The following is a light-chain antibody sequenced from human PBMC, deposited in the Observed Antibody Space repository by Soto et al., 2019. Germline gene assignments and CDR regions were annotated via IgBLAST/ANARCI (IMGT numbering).Light chain of an antibody. CDR3: QQYATFPVT. V-gene: IGKV3-20*01. CDR1: QRVSGNY. Sequence: NVLTQSPGTLSLTPGDSAVLSCRASQRVSGNYVAWYQQRPGRAPRLLIYASSTRTTGIPDRFSGSGSGTDFTLTITRVEPEDLAVYYCQQYATFPVTFGPGTRWIS. CDR2: ASS. J-gene: IGKJ3*01.